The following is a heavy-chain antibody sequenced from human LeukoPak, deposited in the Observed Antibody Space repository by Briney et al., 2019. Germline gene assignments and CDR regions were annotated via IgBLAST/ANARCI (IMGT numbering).Heavy chain of an antibody. CDR2: IYHSGST. J-gene: IGHJ6*02. D-gene: IGHD2-2*01. Sequence: SETLSLTCTVSGGSISSGGYSWSWIRQPPGKGLEWIGYIYHSGSTYYNPSLKSRVTISVDRSKNQFSLKLSSVTAADTAVYYCARRVGCSSTSCSYYGMDVWGQGTTVTVSS. V-gene: IGHV4-30-2*01. CDR1: GGSISSGGYS. CDR3: ARRVGCSSTSCSYYGMDV.